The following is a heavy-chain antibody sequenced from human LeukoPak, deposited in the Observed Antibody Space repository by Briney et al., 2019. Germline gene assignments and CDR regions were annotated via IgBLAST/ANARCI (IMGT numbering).Heavy chain of an antibody. Sequence: GASVKVSCKASGGTFSSYAISWVRQAPGQGLEWMGGVIPIFGTANYAQKFQGRVTITADESTSTAYMELSSLRSEDTAVYYCARADFSGRAATSRYYFDYWGQGTLVTVSS. CDR2: VIPIFGTA. CDR1: GGTFSSYA. D-gene: IGHD6-19*01. V-gene: IGHV1-69*13. CDR3: ARADFSGRAATSRYYFDY. J-gene: IGHJ4*02.